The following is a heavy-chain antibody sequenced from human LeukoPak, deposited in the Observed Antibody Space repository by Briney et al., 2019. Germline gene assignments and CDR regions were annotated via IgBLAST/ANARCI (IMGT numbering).Heavy chain of an antibody. CDR2: IYYSGST. D-gene: IGHD4-11*01. J-gene: IGHJ6*02. CDR1: GCSISSYY. CDR3: ARGYYSNYVYYYYGMDV. V-gene: IGHV4-59*01. Sequence: SETLSLTCTVSGCSISSYYWSWIRQPPGKGLEWNGYIYYSGSTNYNPSLKSRVTISVDTSKNQFSLKLTSVTAADTAVYYCARGYYSNYVYYYYGMDVWGQGTTVTVSS.